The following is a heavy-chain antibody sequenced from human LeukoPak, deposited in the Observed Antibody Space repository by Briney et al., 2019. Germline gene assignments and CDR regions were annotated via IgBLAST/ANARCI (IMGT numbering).Heavy chain of an antibody. CDR1: GYTFTSYG. CDR3: ARGYGGNEIDY. D-gene: IGHD4-23*01. Sequence: SVKVSCKASGYTFTSYGISWVRQAPGQGLEWMGGIIPIFGTANYAQKFQGRVTITADESTSTAYMELSSLRSEDTAVYYCARGYGGNEIDYWGQGTLVTVSS. J-gene: IGHJ4*02. CDR2: IIPIFGTA. V-gene: IGHV1-69*13.